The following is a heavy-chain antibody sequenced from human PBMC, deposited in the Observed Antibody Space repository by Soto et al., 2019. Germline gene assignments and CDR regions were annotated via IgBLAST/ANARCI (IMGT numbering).Heavy chain of an antibody. J-gene: IGHJ4*02. Sequence: GGSLRRPCAASGLPFYNFTMNWVRQAPGKGLQRVSYISSGSSMIYHADSVKGRFTISRDNAKNSLYLQMNSLRDEDTAVYYCARGDYSGPGTYYTYLGQGTLATFSS. D-gene: IGHD3-10*01. CDR2: ISSGSSMI. CDR1: GLPFYNFT. V-gene: IGHV3-48*02. CDR3: ARGDYSGPGTYYTY.